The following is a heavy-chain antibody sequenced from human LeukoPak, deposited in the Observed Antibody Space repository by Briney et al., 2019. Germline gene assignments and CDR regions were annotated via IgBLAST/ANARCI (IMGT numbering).Heavy chain of an antibody. CDR2: ISSSSSYI. J-gene: IGHJ4*02. CDR3: ARDKPRPYSSGWYDRGSVTPESDY. Sequence: PGGSLRLSCAASGFTFSSYSMNWVRQASGKGLEWVSSISSSSSYIYYADSVKGRFTISRDNAKNSLYLQMNSLRAEDTAVYYCARDKPRPYSSGWYDRGSVTPESDYWGQGTLVTVSS. CDR1: GFTFSSYS. V-gene: IGHV3-21*01. D-gene: IGHD6-19*01.